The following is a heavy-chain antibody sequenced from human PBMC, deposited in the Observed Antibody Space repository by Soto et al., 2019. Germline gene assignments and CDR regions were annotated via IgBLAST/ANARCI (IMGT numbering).Heavy chain of an antibody. D-gene: IGHD2-21*02. Sequence: SETLSLTCIVSGDSVTSGSYYWTWLRQPPGKGLEWIGYISYTGRTKYKPSLQSRVTISVDTSKNDFSLNLISVTAADTAVYFCAIGWGLLPYYVMNVWGHGTAVTVSS. CDR1: GDSVTSGSYY. V-gene: IGHV4-61*03. CDR2: ISYTGRT. J-gene: IGHJ6*02. CDR3: AIGWGLLPYYVMNV.